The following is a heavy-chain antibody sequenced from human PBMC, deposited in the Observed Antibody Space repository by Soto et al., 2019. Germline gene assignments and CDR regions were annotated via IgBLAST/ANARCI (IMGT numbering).Heavy chain of an antibody. CDR3: AKRYHTTTSCFDY. J-gene: IGHJ4*02. CDR2: INHSGST. D-gene: IGHD2-2*01. V-gene: IGHV4-34*01. Sequence: PSETLSLTCAVYGGSFSGDYWSWIRQPPGKGLEWIGEINHSGSTNYDPSLKSRVTISVDTSKNQFSLKLSSVTAEDTAVYFCAKRYHTTTSCFDYWGQGTLVTVSS. CDR1: GGSFSGDY.